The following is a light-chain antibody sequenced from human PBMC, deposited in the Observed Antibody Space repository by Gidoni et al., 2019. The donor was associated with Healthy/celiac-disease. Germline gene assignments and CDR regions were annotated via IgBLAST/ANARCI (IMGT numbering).Light chain of an antibody. CDR1: QSVSSN. J-gene: IGKJ2*01. Sequence: EIVLTQSPATLSVSPGERATLSCRPSQSVSSNLAWYQQKPGQAPRLLIYGASTRATSIPARFSGSGSGTEFTLTISSLKSEDFAVYYCQQYNNWPPMYTFGQGTKLEIK. CDR2: GAS. V-gene: IGKV3-15*01. CDR3: QQYNNWPPMYT.